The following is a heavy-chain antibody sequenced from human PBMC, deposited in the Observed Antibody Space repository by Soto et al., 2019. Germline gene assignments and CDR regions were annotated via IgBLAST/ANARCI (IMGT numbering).Heavy chain of an antibody. Sequence: QVQLVESGGGVLQPGTSLRLSCAASGFTFPSYGMHWVRQAPGKGLEWVAVISYDGSNKYYGDSVKGRFTISRDNSEDTLYLQMNSLRAEDTAVYYCAKSITADDYGMDVWGQGTTVTVSS. CDR3: AKSITADDYGMDV. CDR2: ISYDGSNK. CDR1: GFTFPSYG. D-gene: IGHD6-13*01. V-gene: IGHV3-30*18. J-gene: IGHJ6*02.